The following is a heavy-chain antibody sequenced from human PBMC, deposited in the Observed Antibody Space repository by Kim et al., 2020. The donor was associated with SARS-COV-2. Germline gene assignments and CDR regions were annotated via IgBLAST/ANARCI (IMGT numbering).Heavy chain of an antibody. V-gene: IGHV1-18*04. CDR2: ISAYNGNT. Sequence: ASVKVSCKASGYTFTSYGISWVRQAPGQGLEWMGWISAYNGNTNYAQKLQGRVTMTTDTSTSTAYMELRSLRSDDTAVYYCARDGGPYDYVWGSYRSFDYWGQGTLVTVSS. CDR3: ARDGGPYDYVWGSYRSFDY. J-gene: IGHJ4*02. CDR1: GYTFTSYG. D-gene: IGHD3-16*02.